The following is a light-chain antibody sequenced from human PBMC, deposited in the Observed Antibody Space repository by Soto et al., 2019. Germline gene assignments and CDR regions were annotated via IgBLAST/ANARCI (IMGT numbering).Light chain of an antibody. CDR1: PSVSSY. CDR2: DAS. Sequence: EILLTQFPPPLSLSPGERATLSCSARPSVSSYLAWYQQNPGQAPRLLMYDASNRATGIPATFSGSGSGTDFPLTISSLEPEDFAVYYCQQRSNWGITFGEGRRLEI. J-gene: IGKJ5*01. V-gene: IGKV3-11*01. CDR3: QQRSNWGIT.